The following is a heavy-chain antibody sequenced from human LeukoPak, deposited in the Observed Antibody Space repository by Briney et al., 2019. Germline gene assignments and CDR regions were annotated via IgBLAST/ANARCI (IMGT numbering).Heavy chain of an antibody. V-gene: IGHV4-59*11. J-gene: IGHJ5*02. D-gene: IGHD3-22*01. CDR2: IAYNGGT. Sequence: SETLSLTCTVSGGSMKSHYWSWVRQSPGKGLEWIGCIAYNGGTSYNPSLKSRVTISFDTSKNQFYLRLSSVTAADTAVYYCARDLGQYYDTSDNWFDPWGQGTLVTVSS. CDR3: ARDLGQYYDTSDNWFDP. CDR1: GGSMKSHY.